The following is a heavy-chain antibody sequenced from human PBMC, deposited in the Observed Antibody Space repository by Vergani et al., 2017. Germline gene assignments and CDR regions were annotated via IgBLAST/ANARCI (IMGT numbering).Heavy chain of an antibody. CDR1: GYSFTSYW. Sequence: EVQLVQSGAEVKKPGESLKISCKGSGYSFTSYWIGWVRQMPGKGLEWMGIIYPGDFDTTYSPSFQGHVTISADRSINTAYLQWDSLKASDTALYYCARHTTYTDSWGQGTLVTVSS. CDR3: ARHTTYTDS. V-gene: IGHV5-51*01. CDR2: IYPGDFDT. D-gene: IGHD1-1*01. J-gene: IGHJ4*02.